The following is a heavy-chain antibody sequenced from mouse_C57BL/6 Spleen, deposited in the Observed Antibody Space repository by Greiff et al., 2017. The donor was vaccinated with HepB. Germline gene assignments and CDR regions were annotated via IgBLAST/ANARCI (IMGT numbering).Heavy chain of an antibody. CDR1: GYTFTSYW. V-gene: IGHV1-50*01. CDR2: IDPSDSYT. CDR3: ARRGYSNYVGAMDY. D-gene: IGHD2-5*01. J-gene: IGHJ4*01. Sequence: VQLQQSGAELVKPGASVKLSCKASGYTFTSYWMQWVKQRPGQGLEWIGEIDPSDSYTNYNQKFKGKATLTVDTSSSTAYMQRSSLTSEDSAVYYCARRGYSNYVGAMDYWGQGTSVTVSS.